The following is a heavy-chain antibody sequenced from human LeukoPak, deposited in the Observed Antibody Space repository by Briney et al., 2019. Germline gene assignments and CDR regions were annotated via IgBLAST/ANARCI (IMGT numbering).Heavy chain of an antibody. CDR2: INPSGGGT. V-gene: IGHV1-46*01. CDR3: ARSRDYSSSSPFDY. Sequence: ASVTVSCKASGYTFTSSYVHWARQAAGQGLEWMGIINPSGGGTSYAQKLQGRVTMTRDTSTSTVYMELSSLRSEDTAVYYCARSRDYSSSSPFDYWGQGTLVTVSS. D-gene: IGHD6-13*01. CDR1: GYTFTSSY. J-gene: IGHJ4*02.